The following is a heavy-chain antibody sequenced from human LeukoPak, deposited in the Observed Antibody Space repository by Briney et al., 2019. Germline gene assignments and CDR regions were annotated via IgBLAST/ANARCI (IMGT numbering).Heavy chain of an antibody. Sequence: GGSLRLSCAASGFSFSSYSIHWVRQAPGKGLEWVAVISSDGNSKNFALSVKGRFAISRDNSKNTLFLQMNNLRAEDTGVYYCANHFACGSTSCPPFDYWGQGTLVTVSA. D-gene: IGHD2-2*01. CDR2: ISSDGNSK. CDR3: ANHFACGSTSCPPFDY. J-gene: IGHJ4*02. V-gene: IGHV3-30*09. CDR1: GFSFSSYS.